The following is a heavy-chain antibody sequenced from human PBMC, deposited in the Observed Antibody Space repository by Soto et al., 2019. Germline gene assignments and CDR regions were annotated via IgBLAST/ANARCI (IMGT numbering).Heavy chain of an antibody. CDR2: FEPEDGET. J-gene: IGHJ3*02. CDR1: GYTLTELS. CDR3: ATGKEYDILSDAFDI. V-gene: IGHV1-24*01. D-gene: IGHD3-9*01. Sequence: APVKVSCKVSGYTLTELSMHWVRQAPGKGLEWMGGFEPEDGETGYAQKFQGRVTMTEDTSTNTAYMELSSLRSEDTAVYYCATGKEYDILSDAFDIWGQGTMVTVSS.